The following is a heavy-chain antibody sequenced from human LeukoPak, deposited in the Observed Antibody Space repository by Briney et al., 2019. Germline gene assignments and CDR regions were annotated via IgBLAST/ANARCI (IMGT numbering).Heavy chain of an antibody. Sequence: ASVKVSCKASAGTFSSYAISWARQAPGQGLEWMGGIIPIFGTANYAQKFQGRVTITADESTSTAYMELSSLRSEDTAVYYCARDREWELQGAFDIWGQGTMVTVSS. D-gene: IGHD1-26*01. CDR2: IIPIFGTA. V-gene: IGHV1-69*13. CDR1: AGTFSSYA. J-gene: IGHJ3*02. CDR3: ARDREWELQGAFDI.